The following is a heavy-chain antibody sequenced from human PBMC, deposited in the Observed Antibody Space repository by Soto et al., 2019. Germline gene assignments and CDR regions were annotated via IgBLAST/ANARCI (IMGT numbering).Heavy chain of an antibody. D-gene: IGHD3-16*01. CDR2: TYYRSKWYN. CDR1: GDSVSGNSAA. CDR3: AREFPYYESSDSYFDY. V-gene: IGHV6-1*01. Sequence: SQTLSLTCAISGDSVSGNSAAWNWIRQSPSRGLEWLGRTYYRSKWYNDYAVSVKSRITVTPDTSKNQFSLHLNSVTPEDTAVYDCAREFPYYESSDSYFDYWGQGALVTVS. J-gene: IGHJ4*02.